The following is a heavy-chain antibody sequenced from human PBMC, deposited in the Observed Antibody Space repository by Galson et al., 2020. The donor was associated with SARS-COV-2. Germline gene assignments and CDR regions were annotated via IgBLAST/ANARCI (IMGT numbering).Heavy chain of an antibody. CDR2: IKQDGSEK. J-gene: IGHJ4*02. V-gene: IGHV3-7*01. D-gene: IGHD6-13*01. Sequence: PGGSLRLSCAASGFTFSSHWMSWVRQAPGKGLEWVANIKQDGSEKYYVDSVKGRFTISRDNAKNSLYLQMNSLRAEDTAVYYCARIAAAAGYYFDYWGQGTLVTVSS. CDR3: ARIAAAAGYYFDY. CDR1: GFTFSSHW.